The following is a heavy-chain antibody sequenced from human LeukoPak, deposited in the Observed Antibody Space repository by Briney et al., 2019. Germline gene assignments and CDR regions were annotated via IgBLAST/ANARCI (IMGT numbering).Heavy chain of an antibody. D-gene: IGHD5-24*01. CDR3: ARGGRWLQRSFDY. V-gene: IGHV4-34*01. CDR1: GGSFSGNY. CDR2: INHSGST. J-gene: IGHJ4*02. Sequence: SETLSLTCAVYGGSFSGNYWSWIRQPPGKGLEWIGEINHSGSTNYNPSLKSRVTISEDTSKNQFSLKLSSVTAADTAVYYCARGGRWLQRSFDYWGQGTLVTVSP.